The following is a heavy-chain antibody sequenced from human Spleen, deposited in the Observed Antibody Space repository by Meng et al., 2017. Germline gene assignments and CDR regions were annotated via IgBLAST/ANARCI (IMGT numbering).Heavy chain of an antibody. CDR2: INAPNGKT. Sequence: ASVKVSCKASGYTFTTYAIHWVRQAPGQSLEWMGWINAPNGKTKYSQKFQGRVSITRDTSATTAYMELSSLRSEDTAVYFCARDEDISAAGKLFGDYWGQGTLVTVSS. CDR3: ARDEDISAAGKLFGDY. D-gene: IGHD6-25*01. V-gene: IGHV1-3*01. CDR1: GYTFTTYA. J-gene: IGHJ4*02.